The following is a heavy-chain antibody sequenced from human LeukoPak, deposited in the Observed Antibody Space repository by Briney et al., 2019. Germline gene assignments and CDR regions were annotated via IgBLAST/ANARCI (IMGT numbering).Heavy chain of an antibody. CDR3: AKGVGSSH. Sequence: GGSMRLSCAASGFTFDDYAMHWVRQAPGKGLEWVSGISWNSGSIGYADSVKGRFTTSRDNAKNSLYLQMNSLRAEDTALYYCAKGVGSSHWGQGTLVTVSS. J-gene: IGHJ4*02. V-gene: IGHV3-9*01. CDR1: GFTFDDYA. D-gene: IGHD6-13*01. CDR2: ISWNSGSI.